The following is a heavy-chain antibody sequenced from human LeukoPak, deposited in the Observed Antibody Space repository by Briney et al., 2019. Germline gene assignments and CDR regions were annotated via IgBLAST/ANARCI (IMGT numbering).Heavy chain of an antibody. J-gene: IGHJ4*02. D-gene: IGHD6-6*01. CDR1: GFTFISYG. Sequence: PGGSLRLSCAASGFTFISYGMHWVRQAPGKGLEWVANIQQDGSEKYYVDSVKGRFTISRDNAKNSLYLQMNSLRAEDTAVYYCARELGSYSSSSQGDYWGQGTLVTVSS. CDR3: ARELGSYSSSSQGDY. CDR2: IQQDGSEK. V-gene: IGHV3-7*01.